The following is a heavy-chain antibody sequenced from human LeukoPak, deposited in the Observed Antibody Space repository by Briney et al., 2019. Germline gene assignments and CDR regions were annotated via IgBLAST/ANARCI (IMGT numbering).Heavy chain of an antibody. D-gene: IGHD3-3*01. CDR1: GYTFTNYD. J-gene: IGHJ4*02. CDR2: MNPNSGNT. V-gene: IGHV1-8*01. Sequence: GASVKVSCKASGYTFTNYDINWVRQATGQGLEWMGWMNPNSGNTGYAQKFQGRVTMSRNTSISTAYMELSSLRSEDTAVYYCARMEIFGVVSTFDYWGQGTLVTVPS. CDR3: ARMEIFGVVSTFDY.